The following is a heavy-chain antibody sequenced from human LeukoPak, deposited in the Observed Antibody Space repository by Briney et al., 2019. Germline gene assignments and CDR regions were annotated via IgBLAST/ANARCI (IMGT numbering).Heavy chain of an antibody. D-gene: IGHD3-22*01. Sequence: SETLSLTCTVSGGSISSYYWSWLRQPAGKGLEWIGRIYTSGSTNYNPSLKSRVTMSVDTSKNQFSLKLSSVTAADTAVYYCARHPINYYDSSGYGYYFDYWGQGTLVTVSS. CDR2: IYTSGST. CDR3: ARHPINYYDSSGYGYYFDY. V-gene: IGHV4-4*07. CDR1: GGSISSYY. J-gene: IGHJ4*02.